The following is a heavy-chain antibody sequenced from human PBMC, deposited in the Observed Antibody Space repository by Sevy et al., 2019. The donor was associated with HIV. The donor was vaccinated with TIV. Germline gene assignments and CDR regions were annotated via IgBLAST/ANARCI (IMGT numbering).Heavy chain of an antibody. D-gene: IGHD6-13*01. CDR1: GGSISSYY. V-gene: IGHV4-59*01. J-gene: IGHJ4*02. CDR2: IYYSGST. CDR3: ARVRGGIAAAGNFDY. Sequence: SDTLSLTCTVSGGSISSYYWSWIRQPPGKGLEWIGYIYYSGSTNYNPSLKSRVTISVDTSKNQFSLKLSSVTAADTAVYYCARVRGGIAAAGNFDYWGQGTLVTVSS.